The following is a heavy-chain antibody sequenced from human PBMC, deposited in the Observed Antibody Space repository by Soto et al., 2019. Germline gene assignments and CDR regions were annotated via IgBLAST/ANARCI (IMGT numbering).Heavy chain of an antibody. CDR2: IIPIFGTA. V-gene: IGHV1-69*13. CDR1: GGTFSSYA. CDR3: ARDVQQRGWFDP. Sequence: SVKVSCKASGGTFSSYAISWVRQAPGQGLEWMGGIIPIFGTANYAQKFQGRVTITADESTSTAYMGLSSLRSEDTAVYYCARDVQQRGWFDPWGQGTLVTVSS. D-gene: IGHD6-13*01. J-gene: IGHJ5*02.